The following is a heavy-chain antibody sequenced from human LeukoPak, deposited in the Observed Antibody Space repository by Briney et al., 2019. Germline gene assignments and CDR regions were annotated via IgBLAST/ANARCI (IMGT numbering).Heavy chain of an antibody. CDR1: GFTFSSYG. D-gene: IGHD3-10*01. CDR2: ISYDGSNK. CDR3: AKDRSGWFDP. V-gene: IGHV3-30*18. J-gene: IGHJ5*02. Sequence: GGSLRLSCAASGFTFSSYGMHWVRRAPGKGLEWVAVISYDGSNKYYADSVKGRFTISRDNSKNTLYLQMNSLRAEDTAVYYCAKDRSGWFDPWGQGTLVTVSS.